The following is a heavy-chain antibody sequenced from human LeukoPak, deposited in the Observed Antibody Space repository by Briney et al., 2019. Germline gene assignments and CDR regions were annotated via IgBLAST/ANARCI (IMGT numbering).Heavy chain of an antibody. CDR3: AADTPRPYSGSYYYYYGMDV. D-gene: IGHD1-26*01. J-gene: IGHJ6*02. CDR2: IFVGSGNT. V-gene: IGHV1-58*02. Sequence: SVKVSCKASGFTFTSSAMQWVRQARGQRLEWIGWIFVGSGNTNYAQKFQERVTITRDMSTSTAYMELSSLRSEDTAVYYCAADTPRPYSGSYYYYYGMDVWGQGTTVTVSS. CDR1: GFTFTSSA.